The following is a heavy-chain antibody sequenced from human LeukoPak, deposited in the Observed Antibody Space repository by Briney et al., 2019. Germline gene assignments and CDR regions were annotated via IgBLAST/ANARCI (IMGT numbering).Heavy chain of an antibody. V-gene: IGHV4-34*01. CDR2: INHSGST. Sequence: PGGSLRLSCAASGFTFSSYAMHWVRQPPGKGLEWIGEINHSGSTNYNPSLKSRVTISVDTSKNQFSLKLSSVTAADTAVYYCARGYASSSGGYYYYGMDVWGQGTTVTVSS. D-gene: IGHD6-6*01. CDR3: ARGYASSSGGYYYYGMDV. CDR1: GFTFSSYA. J-gene: IGHJ6*02.